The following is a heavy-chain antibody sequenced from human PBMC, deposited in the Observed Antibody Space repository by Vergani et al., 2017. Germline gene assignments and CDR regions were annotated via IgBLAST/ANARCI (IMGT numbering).Heavy chain of an antibody. V-gene: IGHV1-69*01. CDR3: ARATSAAAGNPTFFYYYYYYMDV. Sequence: QVQLVQSGAEVKKPGSSVKVSCKASGGTFSSYAISWVRQAPGQGLEWMGGIIPIFGTANYAQKFQGRVTITADESTSTAYMELSSLRSEDTAVYYCARATSAAAGNPTFFYYYYYYMDVWSKGTTVTVSS. CDR1: GGTFSSYA. J-gene: IGHJ6*03. D-gene: IGHD6-13*01. CDR2: IIPIFGTA.